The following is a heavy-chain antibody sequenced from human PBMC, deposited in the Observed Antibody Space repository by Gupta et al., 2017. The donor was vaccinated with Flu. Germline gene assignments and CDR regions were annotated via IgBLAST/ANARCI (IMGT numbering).Heavy chain of an antibody. CDR2: ISSNGGTT. CDR3: ARPRSPRGMVAFDI. J-gene: IGHJ3*02. Sequence: MHWVRQAPGKGLEYVSGISSNGGTTYYANSVKGRFTIYRDDSKDTVDLQMGSLRLEDMAVYYCARPRSPRGMVAFDIWGQGTMVTVSS. V-gene: IGHV3-64*01. D-gene: IGHD3-16*01.